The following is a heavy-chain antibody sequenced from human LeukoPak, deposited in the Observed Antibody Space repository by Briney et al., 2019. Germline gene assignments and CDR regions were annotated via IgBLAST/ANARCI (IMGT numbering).Heavy chain of an antibody. CDR1: GYTFTSYY. Sequence: ASVKVSCKASGYTFTSYYMHWVRQAPGQRLEWMGWINAGNGKTKYSQKLQGRVTITRDTSASTASMELSSLTSEDTAVYYCARQDSGWDYWGQGTLVTVSS. CDR2: INAGNGKT. CDR3: ARQDSGWDY. V-gene: IGHV1-3*01. J-gene: IGHJ4*02. D-gene: IGHD6-19*01.